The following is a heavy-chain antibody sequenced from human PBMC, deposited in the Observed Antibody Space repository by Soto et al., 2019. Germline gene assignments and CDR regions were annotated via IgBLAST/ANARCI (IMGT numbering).Heavy chain of an antibody. J-gene: IGHJ4*02. Sequence: QVHLVQSGAEVTKAGSSVKVSCKASGGTFSSHAFSWVRQAPGQGLEWVGGIIPIFETANYAQEFQGRVTISADESTNTGILELNNLRSNYTAIYFCAIGDRSSWIGNHWGPGTQVTVS. D-gene: IGHD6-6*01. CDR3: AIGDRSSWIGNH. CDR1: GGTFSSHA. CDR2: IIPIFETA. V-gene: IGHV1-69*01.